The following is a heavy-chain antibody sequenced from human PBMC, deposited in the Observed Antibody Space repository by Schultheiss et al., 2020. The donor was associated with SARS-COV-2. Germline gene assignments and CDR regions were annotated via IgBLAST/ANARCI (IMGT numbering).Heavy chain of an antibody. CDR3: ARGGGSSGWYNWFDP. J-gene: IGHJ5*02. CDR1: GGSITSYY. V-gene: IGHV4-59*12. D-gene: IGHD6-6*01. CDR2: IYYSGST. Sequence: SETLSLTCTVSGGSITSYYWNWIRQPPGKGLEWIGYIYYSGSTNYNPSLKSRVTISVDTSKNQFSLKLSSVTAADTAVYYCARGGGSSGWYNWFDPWGQGTLVTVSS.